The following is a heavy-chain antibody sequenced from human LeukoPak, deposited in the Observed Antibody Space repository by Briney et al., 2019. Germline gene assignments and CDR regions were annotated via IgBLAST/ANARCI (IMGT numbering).Heavy chain of an antibody. J-gene: IGHJ5*02. Sequence: SGTLSLTCAVYGGSFSGYYWSWIRQPPGKGLEWIGEINHSGSTNYNPSLKSRVTISVDTSKNQFSLKLSSVTAADTAVYYCARGRQYSESPNWFDPWGQGTLVTVSS. D-gene: IGHD1-26*01. CDR3: ARGRQYSESPNWFDP. CDR1: GGSFSGYY. V-gene: IGHV4-34*01. CDR2: INHSGST.